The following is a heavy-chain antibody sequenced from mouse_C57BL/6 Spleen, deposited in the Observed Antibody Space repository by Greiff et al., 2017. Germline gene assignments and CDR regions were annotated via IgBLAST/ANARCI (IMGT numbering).Heavy chain of an antibody. CDR3: ASISSSGYYGDAMDY. CDR2: ISSGSSTI. J-gene: IGHJ4*01. D-gene: IGHD3-2*02. V-gene: IGHV5-17*01. Sequence: VQLKESGGGLVKPGGSLKLSCAASGFTFSDYGMHWVRQAPEKGLEWVAYISSGSSTIYYADTVKGRFTISRDNANNTLILQMTSLRSEDTAMYYCASISSSGYYGDAMDYRGQGTSVTVSS. CDR1: GFTFSDYG.